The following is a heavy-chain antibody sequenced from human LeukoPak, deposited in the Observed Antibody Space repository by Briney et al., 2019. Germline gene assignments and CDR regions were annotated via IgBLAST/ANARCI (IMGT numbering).Heavy chain of an antibody. V-gene: IGHV3-64*01. CDR3: ARDAQEYYFDY. CDR2: ISRNGGDT. J-gene: IGHJ4*02. Sequence: QPGGSLRLSCAASGFILSSYSMHWVRQAPGKGLQFVSAISRNGGDTYYANSVKGRFTISRDISKNTLYLQMGSLRAEDMAVYYCARDAQEYYFDYWGQGTLVTVSS. CDR1: GFILSSYS.